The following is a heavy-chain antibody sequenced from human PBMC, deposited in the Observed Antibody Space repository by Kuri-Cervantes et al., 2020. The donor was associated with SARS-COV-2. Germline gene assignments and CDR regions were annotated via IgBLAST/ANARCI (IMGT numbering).Heavy chain of an antibody. Sequence: GESLKISCAASGLTFSSYWMSWVRQAPGKGLEWVANIKQDGSEKYYVDSVKGRFTISRDNAKNSLYLQMNSLRAEDTAVYYCAREVPDPYYYYMDVWGKGTTVTVSS. J-gene: IGHJ6*03. CDR3: AREVPDPYYYYMDV. CDR2: IKQDGSEK. D-gene: IGHD3-10*01. CDR1: GLTFSSYW. V-gene: IGHV3-7*01.